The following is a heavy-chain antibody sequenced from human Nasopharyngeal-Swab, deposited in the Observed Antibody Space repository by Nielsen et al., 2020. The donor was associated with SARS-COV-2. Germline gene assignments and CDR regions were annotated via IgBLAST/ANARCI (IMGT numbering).Heavy chain of an antibody. CDR1: GFPLITSGRF. CDR2: IDWDDDK. V-gene: IGHV2-70*01. Sequence: SGPTLAKPTHTLTLTCSFCGFPLITSGRFVSWIRQCRGKALEWLALIDWDDDKYYSISLKTRLTISKDTSKNQVVLTMTNMDPVDTATYYCARIPGYSSGWYSGGMDVWGQGTTVTVSS. J-gene: IGHJ6*02. D-gene: IGHD6-19*01. CDR3: ARIPGYSSGWYSGGMDV.